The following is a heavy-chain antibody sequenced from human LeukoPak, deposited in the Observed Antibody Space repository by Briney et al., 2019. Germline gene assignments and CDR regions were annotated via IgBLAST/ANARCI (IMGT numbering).Heavy chain of an antibody. V-gene: IGHV4-59*08. J-gene: IGHJ1*01. D-gene: IGHD3-3*01. CDR2: IYYRGST. CDR1: GGSINSYY. Sequence: PSETLSLTCTVSGGSINSYYWSWIRQPPGKGLEWIGNIYYRGSTKYNPSLKSRVTISLDTSRNQFSLKLSSVTAADTAMYYCARHRSPLESFHHWGRGTLVTVSS. CDR3: ARHRSPLESFHH.